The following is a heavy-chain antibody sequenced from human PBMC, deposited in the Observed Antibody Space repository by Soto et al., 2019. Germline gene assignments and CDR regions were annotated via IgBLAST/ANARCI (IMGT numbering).Heavy chain of an antibody. D-gene: IGHD3-22*01. CDR1: GFSFSSYG. J-gene: IGHJ4*02. V-gene: IGHV3-30*18. Sequence: GGSLRLSCAASGFSFSSYGIHWVRQAPAKGLEWVAVISYDGSNKYYADSVKGRFTISRDNSKNTLYLQMNSLRAEDTAVYYCAKKNRGYYYDSSSIDYWGQGTLVTVFS. CDR2: ISYDGSNK. CDR3: AKKNRGYYYDSSSIDY.